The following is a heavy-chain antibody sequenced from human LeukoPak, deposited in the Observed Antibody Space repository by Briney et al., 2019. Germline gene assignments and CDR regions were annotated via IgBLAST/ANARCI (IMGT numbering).Heavy chain of an antibody. D-gene: IGHD1-14*01. Sequence: GGSLRLSCAASGFTFDDYGLSWVRQAPGKGLEWVSTINWNGGSTGYADSVKGRFTISRDNAKNSLYLQMNSLRAEDTALYYCARERGAYREGYNWFDPWGQGTLVTVSS. J-gene: IGHJ5*02. V-gene: IGHV3-20*04. CDR2: INWNGGST. CDR1: GFTFDDYG. CDR3: ARERGAYREGYNWFDP.